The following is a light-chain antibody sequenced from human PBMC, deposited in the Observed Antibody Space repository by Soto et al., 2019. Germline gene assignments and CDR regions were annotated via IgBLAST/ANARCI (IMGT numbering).Light chain of an antibody. V-gene: IGLV1-44*01. CDR2: SNN. Sequence: QSVLTQPPSASGTPGQRVTISWSGSSSDIGSNTVNWYQRLPGTAPKRLIYSNNHRPSGVPDRFSGSKSGTSASLAISGLQSEDEADYYCAAWDDSLNGWVFGGGTKVTVL. J-gene: IGLJ3*02. CDR1: SSDIGSNT. CDR3: AAWDDSLNGWV.